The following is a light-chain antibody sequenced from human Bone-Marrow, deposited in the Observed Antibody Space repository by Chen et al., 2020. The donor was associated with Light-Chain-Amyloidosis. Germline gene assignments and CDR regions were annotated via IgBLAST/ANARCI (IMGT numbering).Light chain of an antibody. CDR2: DDS. V-gene: IGLV3-21*02. Sequence: SYVLTQPSSVSVAPGQTATIACGGNNIGSTSVHWYQQTPGQAPLLVVYDDSARPSGIPERVSGATSGNTATLTISRVEAGDEADYYCQVWDRSSDRPVFGGGTKLTVL. CDR1: NIGSTS. CDR3: QVWDRSSDRPV. J-gene: IGLJ3*02.